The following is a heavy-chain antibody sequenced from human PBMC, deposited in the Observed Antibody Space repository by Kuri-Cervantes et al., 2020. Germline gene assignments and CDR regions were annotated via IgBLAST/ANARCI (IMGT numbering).Heavy chain of an antibody. CDR1: GGSFSGYY. V-gene: IGHV4-34*01. J-gene: IGHJ5*02. D-gene: IGHD6-19*01. CDR3: ARGRGWGFDP. Sequence: SETLFLTCAVYGGSFSGYYCSWIRQPPGKGLEWIGEINLSGTTHYNPSLKSRLTISVDTSRRQFSLKLRSLTAADTAVYYCARGRGWGFDPWGQGTLVTVSS. CDR2: INLSGTT.